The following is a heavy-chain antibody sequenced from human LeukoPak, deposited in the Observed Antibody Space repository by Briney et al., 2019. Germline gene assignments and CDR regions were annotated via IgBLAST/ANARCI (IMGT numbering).Heavy chain of an antibody. D-gene: IGHD3-9*01. V-gene: IGHV1-2*02. CDR3: ARAKDFPNYDILTGYYLQGEFDY. Sequence: ASVKVSCKASGYTFTDYYLHWVRQAPGQGLEWMGWINPNSGDTDYAQKFQGRVTMTRDTSISTAYMELSRLRYDDTAVYYCARAKDFPNYDILTGYYLQGEFDYWGQGTLVTVSS. CDR2: INPNSGDT. J-gene: IGHJ4*02. CDR1: GYTFTDYY.